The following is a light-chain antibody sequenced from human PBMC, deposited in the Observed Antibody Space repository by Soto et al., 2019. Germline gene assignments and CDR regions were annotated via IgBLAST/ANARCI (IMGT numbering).Light chain of an antibody. J-gene: IGKJ4*01. V-gene: IGKV3-15*01. CDR1: QSVSNN. CDR3: QQYNTWSPLT. Sequence: EIVMTQSPATLSVSPGERATLSCRASQSVSNNLAWYQQKPGQAPRLLIYGASPRATAIPARFSGSGSGTEFTLTISSLQSEDFAGYYCQQYNTWSPLTFGGGTKVETK. CDR2: GAS.